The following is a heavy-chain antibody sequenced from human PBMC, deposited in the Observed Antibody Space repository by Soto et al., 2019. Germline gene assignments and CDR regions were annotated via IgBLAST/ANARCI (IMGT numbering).Heavy chain of an antibody. CDR3: ARATTNYGAGSYYYY. CDR2: ISGSGGST. J-gene: IGHJ4*02. D-gene: IGHD3-10*01. Sequence: EVQLLESGGGLVQPGGSLRLSCAASGFTFSSYAMSWVRQAPGKGLEWVSAISGSGGSTYYADSVKGRFTISRDNFKNTLYLQMNSLRAEDAAVYYWARATTNYGAGSYYYYWGQGTLVTVSS. CDR1: GFTFSSYA. V-gene: IGHV3-23*01.